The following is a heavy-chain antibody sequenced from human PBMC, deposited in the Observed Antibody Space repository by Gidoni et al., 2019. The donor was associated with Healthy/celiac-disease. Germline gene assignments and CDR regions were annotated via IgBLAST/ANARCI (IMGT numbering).Heavy chain of an antibody. V-gene: IGHV3-15*01. D-gene: IGHD6-13*01. J-gene: IGHJ6*02. Sequence: EVQLVESGGGLVKPGVSLRLSCAASGFTFRNAWMSWVRQAPGKGLEWVGRIKSKTDGGTTDYAAPVKGRFTISRDDSKNTLYLQMNSLKTEDTAVYYCTAYSSSPWGYGMDVWGQGTTVTVSS. CDR1: GFTFRNAW. CDR2: IKSKTDGGTT. CDR3: TAYSSSPWGYGMDV.